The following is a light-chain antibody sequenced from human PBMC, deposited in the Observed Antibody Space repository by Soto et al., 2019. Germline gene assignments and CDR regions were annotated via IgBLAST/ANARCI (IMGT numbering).Light chain of an antibody. V-gene: IGLV1-44*01. CDR1: SSNIGSNT. Sequence: QSVLTQPPSASGTPGQRVTISCSGGSSNIGSNTVNWYQHLPGTAPKLLIYSNNQRPSGVPDRFSGSKSGTSASLAISGLQSEDESDYYCAAWDDSLNGPVFGGGTKLTVL. CDR3: AAWDDSLNGPV. CDR2: SNN. J-gene: IGLJ2*01.